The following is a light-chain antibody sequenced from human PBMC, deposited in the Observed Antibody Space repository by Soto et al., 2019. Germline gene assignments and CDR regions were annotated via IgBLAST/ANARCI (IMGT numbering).Light chain of an antibody. V-gene: IGLV4-69*01. Sequence: QSVLTQSPSASASLGASVKLTCTVTSGHSSYAIAWHQQQPEKGPRYLMRVNSDGSHNKGDGIPDRFSGSSSGAERYLTISSLQSEDEADYYCQTWGTSMVFGGGTGMVFGGGTKLTVL. J-gene: IGLJ3*02. CDR1: SGHSSYA. CDR2: VNSDGSH. CDR3: QTWGTSMVFGGGTGMV.